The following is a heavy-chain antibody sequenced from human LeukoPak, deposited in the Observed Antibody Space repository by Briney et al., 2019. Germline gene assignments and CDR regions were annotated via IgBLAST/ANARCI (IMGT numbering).Heavy chain of an antibody. CDR3: ARHAPTSSAFDY. D-gene: IGHD6-19*01. V-gene: IGHV3-48*04. CDR1: GFTISSYS. Sequence: PGGSLRLSCAASGFTISSYSMNWVRQAPGKGLEWVSYIGSISSAIYYADSVKGRFTISRDNAKNSLYLQMNSLRAEDTAVYYCARHAPTSSAFDYWGQGTLVTVSS. J-gene: IGHJ4*02. CDR2: IGSISSAI.